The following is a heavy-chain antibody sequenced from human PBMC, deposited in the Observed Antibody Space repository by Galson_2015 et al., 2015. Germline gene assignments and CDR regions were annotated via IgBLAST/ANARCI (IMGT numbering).Heavy chain of an antibody. J-gene: IGHJ3*02. Sequence: SVKVSCKASGYTFTSYYMHWVRQAPGQGLEWMGIINPSGGRTSYAQKFQGRVTMTRDTSTSTAYMELSSLRSEDTAVYYCARGRYKQWLVGGDDAFDIWGQGTMVTVSS. CDR2: INPSGGRT. V-gene: IGHV1-46*01. D-gene: IGHD6-19*01. CDR1: GYTFTSYY. CDR3: ARGRYKQWLVGGDDAFDI.